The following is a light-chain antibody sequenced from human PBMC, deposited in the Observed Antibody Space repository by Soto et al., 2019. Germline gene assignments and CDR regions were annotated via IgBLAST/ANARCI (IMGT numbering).Light chain of an antibody. Sequence: EIVMTQSPATLSVSPGERATLSCRASQSISSNLAWYQQKPGQPPRLLIYRANTRATGIPARFGGSGSGTAFTLTISSRHSEDSAVYNCHQYNNWPRTFGPGTKVEIK. CDR2: RAN. J-gene: IGKJ1*01. CDR3: HQYNNWPRT. CDR1: QSISSN. V-gene: IGKV3-15*01.